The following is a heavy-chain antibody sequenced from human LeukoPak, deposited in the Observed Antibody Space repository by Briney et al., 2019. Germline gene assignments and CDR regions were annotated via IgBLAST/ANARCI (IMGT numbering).Heavy chain of an antibody. CDR3: ARANSGWPFDY. V-gene: IGHV1-2*02. Sequence: GASVKVSCKASGYTFTGYYMHWVRQAPGQGLEWMGRINPNSGGTNFAQKFQGRVTMTRDTSISTAYMELSRMTSDDTAVYYWARANSGWPFDYWGQGTLVTVSS. CDR2: INPNSGGT. CDR1: GYTFTGYY. J-gene: IGHJ4*02. D-gene: IGHD6-19*01.